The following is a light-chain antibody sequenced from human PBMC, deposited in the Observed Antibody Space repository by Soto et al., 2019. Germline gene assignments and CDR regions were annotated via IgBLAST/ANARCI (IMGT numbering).Light chain of an antibody. J-gene: IGLJ3*02. CDR3: SSYTSSRSWV. V-gene: IGLV2-14*01. CDR2: GVS. CDR1: SSDIGGYNF. Sequence: QSALTQPASVSGSPGQSITISCTGTSSDIGGYNFVSWYQQHPDKAPKLMIYGVSNRPSGVSNRFSGSKSGNTASLTISGLQAADEADYYCSSYTSSRSWVFGGGTEVTVL.